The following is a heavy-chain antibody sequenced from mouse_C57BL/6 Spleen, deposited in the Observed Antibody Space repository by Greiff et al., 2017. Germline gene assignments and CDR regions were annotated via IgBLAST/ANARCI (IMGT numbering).Heavy chain of an antibody. V-gene: IGHV10-1*01. CDR1: GFSFNTYA. CDR3: VRQGSGYNFDY. Sequence: EVKLVESGGGLVQPKGSLKLSCAASGFSFNTYAMNWVRQAPGKGLEWVARIRSKSNNYATYYADSVKDRFTISRDNSESMLYLQMNNLKTEDTAMYYCVRQGSGYNFDYWGQGTTLTVSS. CDR2: IRSKSNNYAT. J-gene: IGHJ2*01. D-gene: IGHD3-2*02.